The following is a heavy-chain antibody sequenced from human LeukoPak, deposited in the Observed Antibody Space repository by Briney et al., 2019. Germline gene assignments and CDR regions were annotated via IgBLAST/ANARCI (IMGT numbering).Heavy chain of an antibody. D-gene: IGHD3-3*01. Sequence: GGSLRLSCAASGFTFSTYAMHWVRQAPGKGLEWVAVISYDGSSKYYADSVKGRFTISRDNAKNSLYLQMNSLRAEDTAVYYCARDRGDFWSGYYTNYFDYWGQETLVTVSS. J-gene: IGHJ4*02. V-gene: IGHV3-30*04. CDR2: ISYDGSSK. CDR3: ARDRGDFWSGYYTNYFDY. CDR1: GFTFSTYA.